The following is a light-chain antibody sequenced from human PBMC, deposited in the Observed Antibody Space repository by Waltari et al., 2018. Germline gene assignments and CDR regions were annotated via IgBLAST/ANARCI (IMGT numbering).Light chain of an antibody. V-gene: IGLV9-49*01. J-gene: IGLJ1*01. Sequence: QPVLTQPPSASASLGASVTLTCTLSSGYSNYKVDWYQQRPGTGPRFVMRVGTGGIVGSKGDGIPDRFSVLGSGLIRYLTIKNIQEEDESDYHCGADHGSGSNFVYVFGTGTKVTVL. CDR2: VGTGGIVG. CDR1: SGYSNYK. CDR3: GADHGSGSNFVYV.